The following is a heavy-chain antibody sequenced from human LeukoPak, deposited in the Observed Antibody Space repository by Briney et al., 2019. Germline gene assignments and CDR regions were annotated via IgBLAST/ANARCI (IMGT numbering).Heavy chain of an antibody. CDR2: ISWNSGNI. CDR3: AKEGFRGSSSWYDC. J-gene: IGHJ5*01. CDR1: GFTFDDYA. D-gene: IGHD6-13*01. V-gene: IGHV3-9*01. Sequence: PGGSLRLSCAASGFTFDDYAMHWVRQAPGKGLEWVSGISWNSGNIGYADSVKGRFTISRDNAKNSLYLQMNSLRAEDTAVYYCAKEGFRGSSSWYDCWGQGTLVTVSS.